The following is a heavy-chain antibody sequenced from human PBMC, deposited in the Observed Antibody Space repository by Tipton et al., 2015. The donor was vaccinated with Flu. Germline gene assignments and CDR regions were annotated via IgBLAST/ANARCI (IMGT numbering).Heavy chain of an antibody. D-gene: IGHD3-10*01. CDR2: IFHSGDT. Sequence: TLSLTCDVSGYFISSGYYWGWIRQPPGKGLEWIGSIFHSGDTLYNPSLKRRVTVSVATLKNQFSLKVTSVTAADTALYYCTRHANYGSGSPYYFDHWGQGSLVTVSS. V-gene: IGHV4-38-2*01. J-gene: IGHJ4*02. CDR3: TRHANYGSGSPYYFDH. CDR1: GYFISSGYY.